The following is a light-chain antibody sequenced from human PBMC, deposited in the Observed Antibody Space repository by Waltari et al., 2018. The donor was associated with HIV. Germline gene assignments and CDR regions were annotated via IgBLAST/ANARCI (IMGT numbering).Light chain of an antibody. CDR2: DTS. J-gene: IGLJ2*01. CDR3: LLSYGGARV. V-gene: IGLV7-46*01. CDR1: TGAVTSDHS. Sequence: QAVVTQEPSLTVSPGGTVTLTCDSSTGAVTSDHSPYWFQRTPGQAPRTLIYDTSNKHSWTPARFSGSLLGGKAALTLSGAQPEDEAEYYCLLSYGGARVFGGGTKLTVL.